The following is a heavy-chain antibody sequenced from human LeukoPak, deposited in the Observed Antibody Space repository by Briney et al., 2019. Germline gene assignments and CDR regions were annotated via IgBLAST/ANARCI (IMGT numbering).Heavy chain of an antibody. CDR3: AKDLGGGIVVVGLNFDS. D-gene: IGHD2-2*01. V-gene: IGHV3-23*01. CDR2: ISGSGGST. CDR1: GFTFSSYA. J-gene: IGHJ4*01. Sequence: PGGSLRLSCAASGFTFSSYAMSWVRQASGKGLEWVSGISGSGGSTYYADSVKSRFTISRDNSKNTLYLQMNSLRAEDTAVYYCAKDLGGGIVVVGLNFDSWGQEPWSPSPQ.